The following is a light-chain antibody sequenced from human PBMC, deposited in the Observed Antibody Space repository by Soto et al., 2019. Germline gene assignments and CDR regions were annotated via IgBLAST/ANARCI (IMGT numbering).Light chain of an antibody. CDR2: QDS. J-gene: IGLJ2*01. CDR1: KLGDKY. Sequence: SSELTQPPSVSVSPGQTASITCSGDKLGDKYACWYQQKPGHSPVLVSYQDSKRPAGIPERFSGSNSGNTATLTISGTQAMDEADYYCQAWDSSEVFGGGTKLTVL. V-gene: IGLV3-1*01. CDR3: QAWDSSEV.